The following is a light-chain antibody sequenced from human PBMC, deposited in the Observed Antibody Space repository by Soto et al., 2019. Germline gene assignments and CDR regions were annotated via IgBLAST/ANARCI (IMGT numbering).Light chain of an antibody. CDR2: AAS. CDR1: QGISSY. CDR3: QQYYSYPLT. Sequence: SFSASTGDRVTITCRASQGISSYLAWYQQKPGKAPKLLIYAASTLQSGVPSRFSGSGSGTDFTLTISCLQSEDFATYYCQQYYSYPLTFGQGTKVDIK. V-gene: IGKV1-8*01. J-gene: IGKJ1*01.